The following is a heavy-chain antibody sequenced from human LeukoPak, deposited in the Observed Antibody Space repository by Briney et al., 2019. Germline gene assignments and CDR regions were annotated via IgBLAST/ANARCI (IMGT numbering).Heavy chain of an antibody. D-gene: IGHD6-13*01. J-gene: IGHJ4*02. CDR1: GFTFSSYA. V-gene: IGHV3-30*04. Sequence: PGGSLRLSCAATGFTFSSYAMHWVRQAPGKGLEWVAVISYDGSNKYYADSVKGRFTISRDNSKNTRYLQMNSLRAEDTAVYYCARSPGKQQLVRPFDYWGQGTLVTVSS. CDR2: ISYDGSNK. CDR3: ARSPGKQQLVRPFDY.